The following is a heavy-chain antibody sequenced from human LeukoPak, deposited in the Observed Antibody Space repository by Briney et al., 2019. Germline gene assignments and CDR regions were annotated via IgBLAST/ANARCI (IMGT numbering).Heavy chain of an antibody. CDR3: ARHPIAVAGTSWFDP. CDR2: IYYSGST. J-gene: IGHJ5*02. D-gene: IGHD6-19*01. V-gene: IGHV4-39*01. CDR1: GGXISSSSYY. Sequence: SETLSLTCSVSGGXISSSSYYWGWIRQPPGKGLEWLGSIYYSGSTYYNPSLKSRVTISVDTSKNQFSLKLSSVTAADTAVYYCARHPIAVAGTSWFDPWGQGTLVTVSS.